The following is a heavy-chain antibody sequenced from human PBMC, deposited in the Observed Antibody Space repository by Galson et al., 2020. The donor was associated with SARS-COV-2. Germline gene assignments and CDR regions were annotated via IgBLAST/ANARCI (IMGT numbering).Heavy chain of an antibody. CDR3: AREMAIPRAFDI. J-gene: IGHJ3*02. CDR2: IYSGGST. D-gene: IGHD2-2*02. V-gene: IGHV3-66*01. CDR1: GFTVSSNY. Sequence: GGSLRLSCAASGFTVSSNYMSWVRQAPGKGLEWVSVIYSGGSTYYADSVKGRFTISRDNSKNTLYLQMNSLRAEDTAVYYCAREMAIPRAFDIWGQGTMVTVSS.